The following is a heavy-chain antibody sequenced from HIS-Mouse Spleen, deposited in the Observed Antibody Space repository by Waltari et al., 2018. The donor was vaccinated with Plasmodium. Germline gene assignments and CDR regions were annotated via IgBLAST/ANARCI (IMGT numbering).Heavy chain of an antibody. CDR3: ARDTRLEVRSYWYFDL. D-gene: IGHD3-3*01. Sequence: EVQLVESGGGLVKPGGSLRLCCAASGFTLSSYSMNWVRQAPGKGLEWVSSISSSSSYIYYADSVKGRFTISRDNAKNSLYLQMNSLRAEDTAVYYCARDTRLEVRSYWYFDLWGRGTLVTVSS. J-gene: IGHJ2*01. V-gene: IGHV3-21*01. CDR2: ISSSSSYI. CDR1: GFTLSSYS.